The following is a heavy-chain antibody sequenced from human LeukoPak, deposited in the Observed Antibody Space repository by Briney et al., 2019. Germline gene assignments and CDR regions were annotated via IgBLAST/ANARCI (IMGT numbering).Heavy chain of an antibody. CDR1: GFTFSSYA. Sequence: GGSLRLSCAASGFTFSSYAMSWVRQAPGKGLEWVSAISGSGGSTYYADSVKGRFTISRDNSKNTLYLQMNSLRAEDTAVYYCAKEITVTMVRGVTGFDYWGQGTLVTVSS. V-gene: IGHV3-23*01. CDR2: ISGSGGST. D-gene: IGHD3-10*01. CDR3: AKEITVTMVRGVTGFDY. J-gene: IGHJ4*02.